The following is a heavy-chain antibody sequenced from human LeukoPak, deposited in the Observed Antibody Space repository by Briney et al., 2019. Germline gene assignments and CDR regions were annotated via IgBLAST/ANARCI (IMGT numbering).Heavy chain of an antibody. CDR1: GFTFSSYW. CDR3: AHPGWQGGYYFDY. J-gene: IGHJ4*02. D-gene: IGHD6-19*01. CDR2: INSDGSST. V-gene: IGHV3-74*01. Sequence: PGGSLRLSCAASGFTFSSYWMHWVRQAPGKGLVWVSRINSDGSSTSYADSVKGRFTISRDNAKNTLYLQMNSLRAEDTAVYYCAHPGWQGGYYFDYWGQGTLVTVSS.